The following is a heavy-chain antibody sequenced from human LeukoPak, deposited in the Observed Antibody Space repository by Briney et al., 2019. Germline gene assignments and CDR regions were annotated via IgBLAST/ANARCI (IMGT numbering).Heavy chain of an antibody. V-gene: IGHV1-69*06. CDR1: GGAFSSYA. D-gene: IGHD3-22*01. J-gene: IGHJ4*02. CDR2: IIPIFGTA. Sequence: GASVKVSCKASGGAFSSYAISWVRQAPGQGLEWMGGIIPIFGTANYAQKFQGRVTITADKSTSTAYMELSSLRSEDTAVYYCARDRYDSSGYFSYWGQGTLVTVSS. CDR3: ARDRYDSSGYFSY.